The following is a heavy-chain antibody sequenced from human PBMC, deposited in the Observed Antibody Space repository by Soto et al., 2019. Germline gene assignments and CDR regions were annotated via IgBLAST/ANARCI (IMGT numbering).Heavy chain of an antibody. J-gene: IGHJ3*01. D-gene: IGHD4-17*01. V-gene: IGHV3-23*01. CDR1: GFTFSSSG. Sequence: EGQLLQSGGGLVQPGESLRLSCAASGFTFSSSGMSWVRQAPGKGLEWVSSISIRGDYRYYADSVKGRFTISRDNSKNTLDLQMSSLTAEDTALYYCANHGGFDFWGQGKMVAVSS. CDR2: ISIRGDYR. CDR3: ANHGGFDF.